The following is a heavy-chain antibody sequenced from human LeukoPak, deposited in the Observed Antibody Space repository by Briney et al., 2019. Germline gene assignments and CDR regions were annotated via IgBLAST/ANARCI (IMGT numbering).Heavy chain of an antibody. Sequence: PGGSLRLSCAASGFTFSSYAMSWVHQAPGKGLEWVSAISNDGGGTQYADFVEGRFTISRDNSKNTLFLQMSSLRAEDTALYYCAKGSSGYFADLWGQGTLVTVSS. CDR1: GFTFSSYA. CDR3: AKGSSGYFADL. CDR2: ISNDGGGT. D-gene: IGHD3-22*01. J-gene: IGHJ5*02. V-gene: IGHV3-23*01.